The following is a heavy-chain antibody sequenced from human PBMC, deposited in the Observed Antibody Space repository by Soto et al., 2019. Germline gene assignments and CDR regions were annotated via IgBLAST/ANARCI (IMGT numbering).Heavy chain of an antibody. CDR2: ISAYNGNT. CDR1: GYTFTSYG. Sequence: SVKVSCKASGYTFTSYGISWVRQAPGQGLEWMGWISAYNGNTNYAQKLQGRVTMTTDTSTSTAYMELRSLRSDDTAVYYCARDLGIAARRGVRIFGYWGQGTLVTVSS. V-gene: IGHV1-18*04. D-gene: IGHD6-6*01. J-gene: IGHJ4*02. CDR3: ARDLGIAARRGVRIFGY.